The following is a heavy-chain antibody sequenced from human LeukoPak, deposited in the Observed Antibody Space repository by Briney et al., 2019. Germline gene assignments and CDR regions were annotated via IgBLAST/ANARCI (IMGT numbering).Heavy chain of an antibody. CDR1: GYTFTSYG. CDR3: ARDHPVYSSSWYDY. Sequence: ASVKVSCTASGYTFTSYGISWARQAPGQGLEWMGWISAYNGNTNYAQKLQGRVTMTTDTSTSTAYMELRSLRSDDTAVYYCARDHPVYSSSWYDYWGQGTLVTVSS. V-gene: IGHV1-18*01. J-gene: IGHJ4*02. D-gene: IGHD6-13*01. CDR2: ISAYNGNT.